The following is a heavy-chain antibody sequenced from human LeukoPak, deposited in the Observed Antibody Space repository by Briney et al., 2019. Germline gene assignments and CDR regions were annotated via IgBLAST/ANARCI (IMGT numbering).Heavy chain of an antibody. J-gene: IGHJ4*02. CDR3: ARDAGEWFGELPEGAGDY. V-gene: IGHV1-18*01. D-gene: IGHD3-10*01. CDR1: GYTFTTYN. Sequence: ASVKVSCKASGYTFTTYNINWVRQAPGQGLEWMGWISGYNGNTNYAQKLQGRVTMTTDTSTSTAYMELSRLRSDDTAVYYCARDAGEWFGELPEGAGDYWGQGTLVTVSS. CDR2: ISGYNGNT.